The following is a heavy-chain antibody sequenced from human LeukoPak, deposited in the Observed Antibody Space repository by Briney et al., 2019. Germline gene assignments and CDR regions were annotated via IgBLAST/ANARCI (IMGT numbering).Heavy chain of an antibody. J-gene: IGHJ4*02. CDR3: AKDMHYDSSGYYDY. D-gene: IGHD3-22*01. V-gene: IGHV3-9*01. CDR1: GFTFDDYA. Sequence: GGSLRLSCAASGFTFDDYAMHWVRQAPGKGLEWVSGISWNSGSIGYADSVKGRFTISRDNAKSSLYLQMNGLRAEDTALYYCAKDMHYDSSGYYDYWGQGTLVTVSS. CDR2: ISWNSGSI.